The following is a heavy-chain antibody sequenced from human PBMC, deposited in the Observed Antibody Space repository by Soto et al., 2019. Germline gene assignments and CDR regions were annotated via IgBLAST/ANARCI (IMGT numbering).Heavy chain of an antibody. CDR2: IYSDDNT. J-gene: IGHJ4*02. Sequence: DVQLVKSGGGLIQPGGSLRLSCAASGITATNGHMSWVRQAPGKGLEWVSVIYSDDNTYYADSVKGRFTISRDTSKNTVYLQMNRLRAEDTAVYYCARDWNGDKYFDLWGQGSLVSVSS. CDR3: ARDWNGDKYFDL. CDR1: GITATNGH. D-gene: IGHD4-17*01. V-gene: IGHV3-53*01.